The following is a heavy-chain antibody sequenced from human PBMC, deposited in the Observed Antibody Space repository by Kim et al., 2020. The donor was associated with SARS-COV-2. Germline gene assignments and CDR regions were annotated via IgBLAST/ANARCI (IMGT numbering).Heavy chain of an antibody. V-gene: IGHV3-23*01. CDR3: AKDLPGYSSGWVIGDDAFDI. CDR1: GFTFSSYA. Sequence: GGSLRLSCAASGFTFSSYAMSWVRQAPGKGLEWVSAISGSGGSTYYADSVKGRFTISRDNSKNTLYLQMNSLRAEDTAVYYCAKDLPGYSSGWVIGDDAFDIWGQGTMVTVSS. CDR2: ISGSGGST. D-gene: IGHD6-19*01. J-gene: IGHJ3*02.